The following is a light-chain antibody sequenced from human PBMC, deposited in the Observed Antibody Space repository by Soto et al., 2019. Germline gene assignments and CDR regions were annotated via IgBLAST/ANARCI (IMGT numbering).Light chain of an antibody. CDR1: QSVGSIY. J-gene: IGKJ5*01. Sequence: EIVLTQSPGTLSLSPGDRATLSCRASQSVGSIYLAWYQQRPGQAPRLLIYGASNRATGIPVRFSGSGSGTGFTFHISRLEAEDFPVYYRQQYGNSSIPLRQGTRLEIK. CDR2: GAS. V-gene: IGKV3-20*01. CDR3: QQYGNSSIP.